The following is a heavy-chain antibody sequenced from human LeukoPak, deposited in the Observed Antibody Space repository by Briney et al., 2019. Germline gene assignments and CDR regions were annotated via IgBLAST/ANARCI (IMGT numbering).Heavy chain of an antibody. V-gene: IGHV3-66*01. CDR2: IFSHGET. J-gene: IGHJ4*02. Sequence: GGSLRLSCAASGFTVGNNYMNWVRQAPGKGLEWVSLIFSHGETSYADSVKGRFTISRDNSRNTLYLQMNGLRVEDTAVYYCARDPPAVSINTYAWGQGTLVTVSS. D-gene: IGHD2-8*01. CDR1: GFTVGNNY. CDR3: ARDPPAVSINTYA.